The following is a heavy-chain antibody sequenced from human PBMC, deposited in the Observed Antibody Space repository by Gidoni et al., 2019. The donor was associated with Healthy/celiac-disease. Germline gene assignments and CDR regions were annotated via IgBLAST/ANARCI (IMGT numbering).Heavy chain of an antibody. CDR2: ISYDGSNK. V-gene: IGHV3-30-3*01. CDR1: GFTFSSYA. CDR3: ARDSSWGIAAYYFDY. J-gene: IGHJ4*02. Sequence: QVQLVESGGGVVQPGRSLRLSCAASGFTFSSYAMHWVRQAPGKGLEGVAVISYDGSNKYYADSVKGRFTISRDNSKNTLYLQMNSLRAEDTAVYYCARDSSWGIAAYYFDYWGQGTLVTVSS. D-gene: IGHD6-25*01.